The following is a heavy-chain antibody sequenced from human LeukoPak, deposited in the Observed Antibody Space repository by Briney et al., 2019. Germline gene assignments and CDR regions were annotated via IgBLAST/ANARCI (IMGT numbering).Heavy chain of an antibody. CDR3: AGGYWNRRFDY. Sequence: SETLSLTCAVYGGSFSGYYWSWIRQPPGKGLEWIGEINHSGSTNYNPSLKSRVTISVDTSKNQFSLKLSSVTAADTAVYYCAGGYWNRRFDYWGQGTLVTVSS. J-gene: IGHJ4*02. V-gene: IGHV4-34*01. CDR2: INHSGST. CDR1: GGSFSGYY. D-gene: IGHD1-1*01.